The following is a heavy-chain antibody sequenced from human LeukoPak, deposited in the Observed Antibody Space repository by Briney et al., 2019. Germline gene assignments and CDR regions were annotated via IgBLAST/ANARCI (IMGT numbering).Heavy chain of an antibody. V-gene: IGHV1-2*02. J-gene: IGHJ3*02. CDR1: GYTFTDYY. CDR2: INPNSGGT. D-gene: IGHD6-19*01. Sequence: ASVKVSCKASGYTFTDYYMHWVRQAPGQGLEWMGWINPNSGGTNYAQKFQGRVTMTRDTSISTAYMELSRLRSDDTAVYYCARAGPYSSGFLDIWGQGTMVTVSS. CDR3: ARAGPYSSGFLDI.